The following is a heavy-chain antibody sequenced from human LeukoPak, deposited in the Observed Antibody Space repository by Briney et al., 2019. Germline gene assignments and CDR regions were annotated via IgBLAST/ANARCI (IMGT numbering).Heavy chain of an antibody. CDR3: VRNAEMATISGGYFDS. Sequence: GASVKVSCKASGYTFSNYYMHWVRQAPGQGLEWTGIINPSRGSATYGQKFQGRVTMTRDTSTSIVYMDLSSLTSEDTAVYYCVRNAEMATISGGYFDSWGQGTLVTVSS. D-gene: IGHD5-24*01. CDR2: INPSRGSA. CDR1: GYTFSNYY. J-gene: IGHJ4*02. V-gene: IGHV1-46*01.